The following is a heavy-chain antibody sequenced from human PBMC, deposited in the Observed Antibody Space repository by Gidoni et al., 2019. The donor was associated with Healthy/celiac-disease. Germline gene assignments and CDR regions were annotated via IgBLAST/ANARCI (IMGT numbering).Heavy chain of an antibody. CDR3: ARDRPHTGTTYYFDY. CDR1: GGSISRGDYY. D-gene: IGHD1-7*01. V-gene: IGHV4-30-4*01. J-gene: IGHJ4*02. Sequence: QVQLQESGPGLVKPSQTLSLTCTVAGGSISRGDYYWSWIRQPPGKGLEGIGYIYYSGSTYYNPSLKSRVTISVDTSKNQFSLKLSSVTAADTAVYYCARDRPHTGTTYYFDYWGQGTLVTVSS. CDR2: IYYSGST.